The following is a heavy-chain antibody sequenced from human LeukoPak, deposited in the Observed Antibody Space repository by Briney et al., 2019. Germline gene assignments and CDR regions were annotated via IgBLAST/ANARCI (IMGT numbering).Heavy chain of an antibody. CDR2: IYSGGST. CDR3: ALYIMVRGVHFGY. V-gene: IGHV3-53*01. J-gene: IGHJ4*02. D-gene: IGHD3-10*01. CDR1: GFTVSSNY. Sequence: GGSLRLSCAASGFTVSSNYMSWVRQAPGKGLEGVSVIYSGGSTYYADSVKGRFTISRDNSKNTLCLQMNSLRAEDTAVYYCALYIMVRGVHFGYWGQGTLVTVSS.